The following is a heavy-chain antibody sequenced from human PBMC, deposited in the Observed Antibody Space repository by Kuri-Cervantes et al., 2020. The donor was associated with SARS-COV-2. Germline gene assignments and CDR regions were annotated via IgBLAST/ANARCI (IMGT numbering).Heavy chain of an antibody. CDR2: ISYDGSNK. Sequence: GGSLRLSCAASGFTFSSYGMHWVRQAPGKGLEWVAVISYDGSNKYYADSVKGRFTISRDNSKNTLYLQMNSLRAEDTAVYYCARDYHYYGSGSYARYYYYGMDVWSQGTMVTVSS. CDR1: GFTFSSYG. CDR3: ARDYHYYGSGSYARYYYYGMDV. V-gene: IGHV3-30*03. J-gene: IGHJ6*02. D-gene: IGHD3-10*01.